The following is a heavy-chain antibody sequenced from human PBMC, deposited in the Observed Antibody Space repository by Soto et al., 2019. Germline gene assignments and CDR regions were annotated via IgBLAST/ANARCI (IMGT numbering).Heavy chain of an antibody. J-gene: IGHJ6*02. D-gene: IGHD3-9*01. Sequence: EVQLVESGGGLVKPGGSQRLSCAASGFTFSSYSMNWVRQAPGKGLEWVSSISSSSSYIYYADSVKGRFTISRDNAKNSLYLQMNSLRAEDTAVYYCARGVDILILYGMDVWGQGTTVTVSS. CDR2: ISSSSSYI. CDR1: GFTFSSYS. CDR3: ARGVDILILYGMDV. V-gene: IGHV3-21*01.